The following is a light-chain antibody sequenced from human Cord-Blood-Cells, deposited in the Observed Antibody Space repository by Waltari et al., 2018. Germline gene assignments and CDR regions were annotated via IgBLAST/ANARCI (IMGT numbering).Light chain of an antibody. V-gene: IGKV1-39*01. CDR1: QSITSN. Sequence: DIQMTQSPSSLSASVGDRVTITCRARQSITSNLNWYQQKPRKAPKLLIYAACSLQSGVPSRFSGSGSGTEFTLTISSLQPEDFATYYCQQSYSTPLTFGGGTKVEIK. CDR3: QQSYSTPLT. CDR2: AAC. J-gene: IGKJ4*01.